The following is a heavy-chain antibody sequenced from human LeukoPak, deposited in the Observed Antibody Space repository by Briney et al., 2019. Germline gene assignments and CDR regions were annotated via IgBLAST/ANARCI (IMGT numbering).Heavy chain of an antibody. D-gene: IGHD4-17*01. CDR1: GFTFSSYG. CDR2: ISYDGSNK. CDR3: AIWADYGDVYDAFDI. V-gene: IGHV3-30*03. J-gene: IGHJ3*02. Sequence: GGSLRLSCAASGFTFSSYGMHWVRQAPGKGLEWVAVISYDGSNKYYADSVKGRFTISRDNSKNTLYLQMNSLRAEDTAVYYCAIWADYGDVYDAFDIWGQGTMVTVFS.